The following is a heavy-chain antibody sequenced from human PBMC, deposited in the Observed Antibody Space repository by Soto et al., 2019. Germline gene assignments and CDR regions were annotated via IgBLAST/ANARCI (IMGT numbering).Heavy chain of an antibody. CDR3: ARHNVDTAMGYLYYYYYYIDV. CDR2: IYPGDSAT. D-gene: IGHD5-18*01. CDR1: GYSFTSYW. V-gene: IGHV5-51*01. Sequence: GESLKISCKGSGYSFTSYWIGWVRQMPGKGLAWMGIIYPGDSATIYSASFKGQVTISADKSISTAYLQWRSLKASDTAMYYCARHNVDTAMGYLYYYYYYIDVWGRGITVTISS. J-gene: IGHJ6*02.